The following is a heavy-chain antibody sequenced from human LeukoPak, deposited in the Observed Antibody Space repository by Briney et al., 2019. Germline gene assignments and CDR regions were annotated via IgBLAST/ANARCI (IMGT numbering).Heavy chain of an antibody. CDR2: IHSGGST. D-gene: IGHD6-13*01. V-gene: IGHV3-66*01. Sequence: GGSLRLSCVVSGLTVSTNYMNWVRQAPGKGLEWVSLIHSGGSTYYAGSVKGRFTISRDDSKNTLYLQTNSLRAEDTALYYCASPASSNWPRPFDFWGQGTLVTVSP. J-gene: IGHJ4*02. CDR1: GLTVSTNY. CDR3: ASPASSNWPRPFDF.